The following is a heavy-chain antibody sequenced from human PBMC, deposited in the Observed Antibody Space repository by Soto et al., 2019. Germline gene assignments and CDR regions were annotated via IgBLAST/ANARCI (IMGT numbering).Heavy chain of an antibody. V-gene: IGHV4-59*01. CDR2: IYYSGST. J-gene: IGHJ4*02. Sequence: PXETLSLSCTVSGGSISSYYWSWIRQPPGKGLEWIGYIYYSGSTNYNPSLKSRVTILVDTSKNQFSLKLSSVTAADTAVYYCARGSRDGYKFDYWGQGTLVTVSS. CDR1: GGSISSYY. CDR3: ARGSRDGYKFDY. D-gene: IGHD5-12*01.